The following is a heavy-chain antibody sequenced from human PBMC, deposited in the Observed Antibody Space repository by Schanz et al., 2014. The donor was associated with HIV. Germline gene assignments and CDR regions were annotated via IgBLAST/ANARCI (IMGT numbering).Heavy chain of an antibody. J-gene: IGHJ4*02. D-gene: IGHD6-19*01. Sequence: EVQLLESGGGLEQPGGSLRLSCAASGFNFNNYAMTWVRQAPGKGLEWVSSISESGGSTYYADSVNGRFTISRDNSKNTLYLQMNSLRVEDTAVYYCAKMARSVAANTNFDYWGQGTLVTVSS. V-gene: IGHV3-23*01. CDR2: ISESGGST. CDR1: GFNFNNYA. CDR3: AKMARSVAANTNFDY.